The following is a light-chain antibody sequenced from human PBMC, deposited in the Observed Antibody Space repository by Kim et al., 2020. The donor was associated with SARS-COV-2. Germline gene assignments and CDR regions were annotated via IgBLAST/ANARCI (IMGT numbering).Light chain of an antibody. J-gene: IGLJ3*02. CDR3: SSYTSSSTWV. CDR2: EVS. Sequence: GQSATSTGTGTSSDVGSYDRVSWYQQPPGTAPKVMIYEVSNRPSGVPDRFAGSKSGNPASLTISGLQAEDEADYYCSSYTSSSTWVFGGGTQLTVL. V-gene: IGLV2-18*02. CDR1: SSDVGSYDR.